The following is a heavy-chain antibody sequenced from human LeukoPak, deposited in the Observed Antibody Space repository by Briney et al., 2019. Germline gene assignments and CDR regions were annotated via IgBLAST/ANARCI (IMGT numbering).Heavy chain of an antibody. Sequence: SETLSLTCTVSGGSISTYYWNWIRQPPGKGLEWIGYIYHSGSTNYNPSLQSRVTVSVDTSKNQFSLNLNSVTAADTAVYYCARGGAARLHFQNWGQGTLVTVSS. CDR2: IYHSGST. V-gene: IGHV4-59*01. CDR3: ARGGAARLHFQN. D-gene: IGHD6-6*01. CDR1: GGSISTYY. J-gene: IGHJ1*01.